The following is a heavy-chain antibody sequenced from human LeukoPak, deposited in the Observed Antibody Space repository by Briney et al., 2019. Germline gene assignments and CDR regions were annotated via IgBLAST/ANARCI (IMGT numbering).Heavy chain of an antibody. CDR3: AVEYYYDSSGYTFDY. Sequence: PGGSLRLSCAASGFTFSSYAMSWVRQAPGKVLEWVSAISGSGGSTYYADSVRGRFTISRDNFKNTLYLRMNSLRAEDTAVYYCAVEYYYDSSGYTFDYWGQGTLVTVSS. V-gene: IGHV3-23*01. CDR1: GFTFSSYA. CDR2: ISGSGGST. J-gene: IGHJ4*02. D-gene: IGHD3-22*01.